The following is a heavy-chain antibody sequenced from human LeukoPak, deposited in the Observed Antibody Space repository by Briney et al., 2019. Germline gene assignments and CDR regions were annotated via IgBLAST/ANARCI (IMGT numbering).Heavy chain of an antibody. CDR1: EFTFSAYA. V-gene: IGHV3-30*02. CDR3: AKDLGTEYNIFDH. Sequence: GGPLRLSCAPSEFTFSAYAMHWIRQAPGRGLEWVAFVRYGGNIKYYADSVKGRFTISRDNSKNTLYLQMNSLRPEDTAVYYCAKDLGTEYNIFDHWGQGTLVTVSS. J-gene: IGHJ4*02. D-gene: IGHD3-9*01. CDR2: VRYGGNIK.